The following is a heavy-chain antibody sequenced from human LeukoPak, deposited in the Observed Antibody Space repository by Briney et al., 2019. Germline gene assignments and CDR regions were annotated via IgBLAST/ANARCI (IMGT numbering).Heavy chain of an antibody. J-gene: IGHJ4*02. Sequence: GGSLRLSCAASGLTFSSYSMNWVRQAPGKGLEWVSYISSSSSTIYYADPVKGRFTISRDNAKNSLYLQMNSLRAEDTAVYYCARDYCSSISCRFDYWGQGTLVTVSS. D-gene: IGHD2-2*01. V-gene: IGHV3-48*01. CDR1: GLTFSSYS. CDR3: ARDYCSSISCRFDY. CDR2: ISSSSSTI.